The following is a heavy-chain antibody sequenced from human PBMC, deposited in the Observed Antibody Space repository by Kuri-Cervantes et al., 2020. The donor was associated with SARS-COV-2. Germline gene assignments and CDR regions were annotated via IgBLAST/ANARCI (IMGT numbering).Heavy chain of an antibody. J-gene: IGHJ6*03. Sequence: GGSLRLSCAASGFTFSSYGMHWVRQAPGKGLEWVAVIWYDGSNKYYADSVKGRFTISRDNAKNSLYLQMNSLRAEDTAVYYCARWNYYYYMDVWGKGTTVTVSS. CDR2: IWYDGSNK. V-gene: IGHV3-33*01. CDR1: GFTFSSYG. CDR3: ARWNYYYYMDV.